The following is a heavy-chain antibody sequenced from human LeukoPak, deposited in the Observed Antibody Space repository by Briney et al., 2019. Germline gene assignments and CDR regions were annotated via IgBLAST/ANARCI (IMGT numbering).Heavy chain of an antibody. Sequence: GGSLRLSCTASGFTLGDYAMSWFRHAPGKGLEWVGFIRSKAYGGTTEYAASVKGRFTISRDDSKSIAYLQMNSLKTEDTAVYYCTRVQAAAGRRDFDYWGQGTLVTVSS. CDR2: IRSKAYGGTT. CDR1: GFTLGDYA. J-gene: IGHJ4*02. CDR3: TRVQAAAGRRDFDY. V-gene: IGHV3-49*03. D-gene: IGHD6-13*01.